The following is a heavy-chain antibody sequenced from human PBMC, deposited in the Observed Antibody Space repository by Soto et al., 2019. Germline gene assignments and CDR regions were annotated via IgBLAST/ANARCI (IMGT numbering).Heavy chain of an antibody. D-gene: IGHD2-2*01. Sequence: QVQLQESGPGLVKPSETLSLTCTVSGGSISSYYWSWIRQPPGKGLEWIGYIYYSGSTNYNPSLEGRVTISVDTSKNQFSLKLSSVTAADTAVYYCARVSGCSSTSCYLYYYYYMDVWGKGTTVTVSS. V-gene: IGHV4-59*01. CDR1: GGSISSYY. CDR3: ARVSGCSSTSCYLYYYYYMDV. CDR2: IYYSGST. J-gene: IGHJ6*03.